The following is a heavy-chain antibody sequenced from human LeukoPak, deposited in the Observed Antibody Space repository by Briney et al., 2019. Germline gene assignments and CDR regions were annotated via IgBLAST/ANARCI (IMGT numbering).Heavy chain of an antibody. D-gene: IGHD1-26*01. J-gene: IGHJ4*02. CDR3: ARANPKTYSGSYYPNFDY. V-gene: IGHV1-18*01. CDR2: ISAYNGNT. CDR1: GGTFSSYA. Sequence: ASVKVSCKASGGTFSSYAISWVRQAPGQGLEWMGWISAYNGNTNYAQKLQGRVTMTTDTSTSTAYMELRSLRSDDTAVYYCARANPKTYSGSYYPNFDYWGQGTLVTVSS.